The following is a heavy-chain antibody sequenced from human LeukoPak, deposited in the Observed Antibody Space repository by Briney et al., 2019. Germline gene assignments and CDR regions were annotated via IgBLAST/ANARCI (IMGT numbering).Heavy chain of an antibody. CDR2: ISGSGGST. CDR3: AKIIVVVPAAAYRDDY. J-gene: IGHJ4*02. Sequence: GGSLRPSCAASGFTFSSYAMSWVRQAPGKGLEWVSAISGSGGSTYYADSVKGRFTISRDNSKNTLYLQMNSLRAEDTAVYYCAKIIVVVPAAAYRDDYWGQGTLVTVSS. CDR1: GFTFSSYA. D-gene: IGHD2-2*01. V-gene: IGHV3-23*01.